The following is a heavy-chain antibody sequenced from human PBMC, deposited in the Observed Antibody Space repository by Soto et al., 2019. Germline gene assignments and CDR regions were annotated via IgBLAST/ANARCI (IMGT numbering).Heavy chain of an antibody. CDR3: GRGGIWGVSWNWFDT. D-gene: IGHD3-10*01. CDR1: GFTFSSHD. V-gene: IGHV3-13*01. J-gene: IGHJ5*02. Sequence: EVQLVESGGGLVQPGGSLRLSCAASGFTFSSHDMHWVRQVTGKGLEWVSGIDSAGDAKYPASVKGRFTISRENAKNSLHLEMNSLGAGDTAVYYCGRGGIWGVSWNWFDTWGQGTLVTVSS. CDR2: IDSAGDA.